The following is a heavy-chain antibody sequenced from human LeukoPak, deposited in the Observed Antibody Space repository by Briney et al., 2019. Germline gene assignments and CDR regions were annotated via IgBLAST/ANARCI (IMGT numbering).Heavy chain of an antibody. CDR3: ARAEGVLRYFDWTSLYY. Sequence: PGGSLRLSCAASGFTFSDYYMSWIRQPPGKGLEWIGYIYYSGSTNYNPYLKSRVTISVDTSKNQFSLKLSSVTAADTAVYYCARAEGVLRYFDWTSLYYWGQGTLVTVSS. V-gene: IGHV4-59*01. CDR1: GFTFSDYY. CDR2: IYYSGST. J-gene: IGHJ4*02. D-gene: IGHD3-9*01.